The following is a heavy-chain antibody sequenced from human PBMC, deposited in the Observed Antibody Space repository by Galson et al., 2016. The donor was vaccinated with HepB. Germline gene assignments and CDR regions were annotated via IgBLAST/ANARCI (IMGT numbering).Heavy chain of an antibody. J-gene: IGHJ4*02. CDR2: ISSSSSYI. Sequence: LRLSCAASGFTFSSYSMNWVRQAPGKGLEWVSSISSSSSYIYYADSVKGRFTISRDNSKNTLYLQMDSLRIEDTAVYFCARERRGYYAEYWGQGTQVTVSS. V-gene: IGHV3-21*01. CDR3: ARERRGYYAEY. CDR1: GFTFSSYS.